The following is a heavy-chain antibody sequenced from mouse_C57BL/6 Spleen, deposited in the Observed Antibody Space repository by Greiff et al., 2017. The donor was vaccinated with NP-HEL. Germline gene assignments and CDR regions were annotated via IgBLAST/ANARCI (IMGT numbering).Heavy chain of an antibody. CDR2: FNPSTGGT. CDR3: AIWAYVEWFAY. D-gene: IGHD1-1*02. CDR1: GYSFTGSY. Sequence: VQLQQSGPELVKPGASVKISCKASGYSFTGSYMNWVKQSPEKSLEWIGEFNPSTGGTTYNQTFKAKTTLTVDKSSSTAYMQLKELTSKDTAVYYCAIWAYVEWFAYWGQVTLATVSA. V-gene: IGHV1-42*01. J-gene: IGHJ3*01.